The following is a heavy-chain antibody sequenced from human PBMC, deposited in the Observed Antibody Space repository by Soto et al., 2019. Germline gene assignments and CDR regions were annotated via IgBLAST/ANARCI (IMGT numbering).Heavy chain of an antibody. J-gene: IGHJ6*02. CDR2: IIPIFGTA. CDR3: ARDQKYYYDSSGALNYYGMDV. V-gene: IGHV1-69*13. CDR1: GGTFSSYA. D-gene: IGHD3-22*01. Sequence: AVKVSCKASGGTFSSYAISWVRQAPGQGLEWMGGIIPIFGTANYAQKFQGRVTITADESTSTAYMELSSLRSEDTAVYYCARDQKYYYDSSGALNYYGMDVWGQGTTVTVSS.